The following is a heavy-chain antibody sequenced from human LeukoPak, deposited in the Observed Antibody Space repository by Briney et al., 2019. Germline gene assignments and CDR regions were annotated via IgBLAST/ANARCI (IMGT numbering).Heavy chain of an antibody. J-gene: IGHJ5*02. CDR1: GYTFTSYA. V-gene: IGHV1-18*01. CDR3: ARQIVGATNWFDP. CDR2: ISANNGNT. D-gene: IGHD1-26*01. Sequence: ASVTVSCKASGYTFTSYAIIWVRQAPGQALERMGWISANNGNTNYAQKLQGRVTMTTDTSTSAAYMELGSLTSDDTAVYYCARQIVGATNWFDPWGQGTLVTVSS.